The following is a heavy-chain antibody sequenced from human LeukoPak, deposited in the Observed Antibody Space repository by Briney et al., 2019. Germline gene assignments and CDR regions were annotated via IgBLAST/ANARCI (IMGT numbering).Heavy chain of an antibody. CDR3: ARLSPMVILGALDY. V-gene: IGHV4-31*03. J-gene: IGHJ4*02. CDR1: GVSISSDGYY. D-gene: IGHD3-22*01. CDR2: ISYSGGT. Sequence: PSQTLSLTCTVSGVSISSDGYYWSWVRQHPEKGLVWIGYISYSGGTLYNPSLKSRVAISIDTSKNQFSLRLRSVTAADTAVYYCARLSPMVILGALDYWGQGTLVTVSS.